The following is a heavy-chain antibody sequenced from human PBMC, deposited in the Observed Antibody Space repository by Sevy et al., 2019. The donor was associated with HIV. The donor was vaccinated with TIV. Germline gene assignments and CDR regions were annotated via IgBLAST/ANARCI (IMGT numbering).Heavy chain of an antibody. V-gene: IGHV4-4*07. CDR2: IYTSGST. J-gene: IGHJ6*03. CDR3: ARGRPPPMSSSGWYRENYYYMDV. CDR1: GGSISSYY. D-gene: IGHD6-19*01. Sequence: SETLSLTCTVSGGSISSYYWSWIRQPAGKGLEWIGRIYTSGSTNYNPSLKSRVTMSVDTSKNQFSLKLSSVTAADTAVYYGARGRPPPMSSSGWYRENYYYMDVWGKGTTVTVSS.